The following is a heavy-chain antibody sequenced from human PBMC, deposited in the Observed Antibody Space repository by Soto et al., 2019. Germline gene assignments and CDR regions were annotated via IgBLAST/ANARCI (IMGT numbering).Heavy chain of an antibody. CDR3: ARDRGVLTHTYYGMDV. D-gene: IGHD2-8*02. Sequence: QVQLVQSGAEVKKPGSSVKVSCKASGGTFSSYAISWVRQAPGQGLEWMGGIIPIFGTANYAQKFQGRVTITADESTSTADMELSSLRSEDTAVYYCARDRGVLTHTYYGMDVWGQGTTVTVSS. V-gene: IGHV1-69*01. J-gene: IGHJ6*02. CDR2: IIPIFGTA. CDR1: GGTFSSYA.